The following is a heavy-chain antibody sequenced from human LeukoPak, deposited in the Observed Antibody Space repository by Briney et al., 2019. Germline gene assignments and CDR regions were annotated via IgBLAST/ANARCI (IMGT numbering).Heavy chain of an antibody. CDR1: GGPIYSYY. V-gene: IGHV4-4*07. Sequence: SETLSLTCTVSGGPIYSYYWSWIRQPAGKGLEWIGRLYLGVSTNYNPSLKSRLTMSVDTSKNQFALKLSAVTAADTAVYYCARLKFYDSTGYSPGHYMDVWGKGTTVTVSS. CDR2: LYLGVST. D-gene: IGHD3-22*01. J-gene: IGHJ6*03. CDR3: ARLKFYDSTGYSPGHYMDV.